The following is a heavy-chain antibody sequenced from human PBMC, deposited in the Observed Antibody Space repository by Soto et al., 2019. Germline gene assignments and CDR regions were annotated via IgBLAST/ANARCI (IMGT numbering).Heavy chain of an antibody. CDR3: ARGGFTPTPDY. CDR2: INAGNGNT. D-gene: IGHD3-16*01. V-gene: IGHV1-3*01. CDR1: GYTSTSYA. Sequence: ASVKVSCKASGYTSTSYAMHWVRQAPGQRPEWMGWINAGNGNTKYSQKFQGRVTITRDTSASTAYMELSSLRSEDTAVYYCARGGFTPTPDYWGQGTLVTAPQ. J-gene: IGHJ4*02.